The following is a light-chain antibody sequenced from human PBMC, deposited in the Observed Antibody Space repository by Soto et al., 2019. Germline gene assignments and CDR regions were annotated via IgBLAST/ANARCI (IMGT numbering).Light chain of an antibody. J-gene: IGKJ1*01. V-gene: IGKV1-39*01. CDR2: AAS. CDR1: QIISNF. CDR3: QQNYSPSWT. Sequence: DIPMTQSPSSLSASVGDRVTITCRASQIISNFLNWYQQKPGKAPKLLIYAASSLQSGVPSSFSGSGSGTVFTLTISSLQPEDFATYYCQQNYSPSWTFGNGTKVEI.